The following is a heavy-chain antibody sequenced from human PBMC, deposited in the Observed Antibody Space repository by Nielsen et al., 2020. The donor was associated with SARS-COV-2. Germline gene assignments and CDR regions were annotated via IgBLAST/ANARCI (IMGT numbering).Heavy chain of an antibody. J-gene: IGHJ3*02. Sequence: ASVKVSCKASGYTFTGYYMHWVRQAPGQGLEWMGWINPNSGGTNYAQKFQGWVTMTRDTSISTAYMELSRLRSDDTAVYYCARGEYSYGYYAFDIWGKGTMVTVSS. D-gene: IGHD5-18*01. V-gene: IGHV1-2*04. CDR2: INPNSGGT. CDR3: ARGEYSYGYYAFDI. CDR1: GYTFTGYY.